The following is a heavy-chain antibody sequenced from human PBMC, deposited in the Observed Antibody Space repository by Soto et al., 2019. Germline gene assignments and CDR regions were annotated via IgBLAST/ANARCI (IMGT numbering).Heavy chain of an antibody. CDR3: AREMVRARGYFDY. CDR1: GFTFSSYA. D-gene: IGHD3-10*01. CDR2: ISYDGSNK. Sequence: QVQLVESGGGVVQPGRSLRLSCAASGFTFSSYAMHWVRQAPGKGLEWVAVISYDGSNKYYADSVKGRFTISRDNSKNTLYLQMNSLRAEDTAVYYFAREMVRARGYFDYWGQGTLVTVSS. J-gene: IGHJ4*02. V-gene: IGHV3-30-3*01.